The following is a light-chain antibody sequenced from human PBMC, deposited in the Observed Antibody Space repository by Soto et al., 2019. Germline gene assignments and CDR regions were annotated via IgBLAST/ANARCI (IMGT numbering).Light chain of an antibody. J-gene: IGKJ4*01. CDR2: AAS. V-gene: IGKV3D-15*01. CDR3: QQSNQWPPRP. Sequence: ETVMTQSPATLSVSPGERATLSCGASQSVSYNLAWYQQKPGQAPRLLIYAASSRATDVPARFSGSGSGTRFTLTISSLQSEDFAVYYCQQSNQWPPRPLGGGTKVDIK. CDR1: QSVSYN.